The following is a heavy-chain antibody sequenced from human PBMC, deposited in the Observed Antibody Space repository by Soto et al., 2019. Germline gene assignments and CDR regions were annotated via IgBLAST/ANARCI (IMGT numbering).Heavy chain of an antibody. CDR1: GFTFSSYW. Sequence: GGSLRLSCAASGFTFSSYWMSWVRQAPGKGLEWVANIKQDGSEKYYVDSVKGRFTISRDNAKNSLYLQMNSLRAEDAAVYYCARFYGYSGYAPFDYWGQGTLVTVSS. V-gene: IGHV3-7*01. CDR3: ARFYGYSGYAPFDY. CDR2: IKQDGSEK. J-gene: IGHJ4*02. D-gene: IGHD5-12*01.